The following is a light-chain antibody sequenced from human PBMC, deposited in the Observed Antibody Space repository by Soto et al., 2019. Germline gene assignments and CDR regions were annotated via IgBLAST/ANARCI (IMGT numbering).Light chain of an antibody. J-gene: IGKJ2*01. V-gene: IGKV1-5*03. Sequence: DIQMTQSPSSLSASVGDRVTITCRASQTISSRLAWYQQKPGQAPKLLIYKATYLQTGVASRFSGSGSGTEFSLTISSLQPDDFAVYYCQQYNDLQYIFGQGTRLDI. CDR2: KAT. CDR3: QQYNDLQYI. CDR1: QTISSR.